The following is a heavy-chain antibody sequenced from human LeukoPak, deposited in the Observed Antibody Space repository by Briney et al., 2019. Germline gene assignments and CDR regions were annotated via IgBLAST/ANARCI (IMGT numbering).Heavy chain of an antibody. CDR3: ARESVVRGVINGMDV. Sequence: GGSLRLSCAASGFTVSTNYLSWVRQAPGKGLEWVSVVYSGGTTYHADSVKGRLTISRDNSKNTMYLQMNSLRADDTAVYYCARESVVRGVINGMDVWGQGTMVTVS. CDR1: GFTVSTNY. J-gene: IGHJ6*02. CDR2: VYSGGTT. V-gene: IGHV3-66*01. D-gene: IGHD3-10*01.